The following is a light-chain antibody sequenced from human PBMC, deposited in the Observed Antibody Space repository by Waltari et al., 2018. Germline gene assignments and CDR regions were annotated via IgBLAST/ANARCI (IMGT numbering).Light chain of an antibody. CDR3: GTWDSTLSILV. V-gene: IGLV1-51*01. Sequence: QSVLTQPPSVSAAPGQMVTITCSGSTSTIGSNYVAWYQQLSGTAPKLLIYDNDQRPSGIPDRFSASKSGTSAILDITGLQTGDEADYYCGTWDSTLSILVFGSGTKVTVL. CDR1: TSTIGSNY. CDR2: DND. J-gene: IGLJ6*01.